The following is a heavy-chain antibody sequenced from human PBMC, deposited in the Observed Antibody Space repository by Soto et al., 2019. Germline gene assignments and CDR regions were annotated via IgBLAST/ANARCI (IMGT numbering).Heavy chain of an antibody. CDR3: GRVVIKMAIQSIGS. J-gene: IGHJ4*02. Sequence: KPSETLSLTCAVYCGSLSGYYWTWIRQPPGKGLEWIGEVNPGGITNYSPSANSRLKISLDTSKKEVSLEMTTVTAADTAVYYCGRVVIKMAIQSIGSWGPGTLIAVSS. V-gene: IGHV4-34*01. CDR2: VNPGGIT. CDR1: CGSLSGYY.